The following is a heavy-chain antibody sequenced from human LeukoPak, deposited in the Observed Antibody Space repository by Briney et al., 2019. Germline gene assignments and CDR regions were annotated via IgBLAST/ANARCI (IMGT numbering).Heavy chain of an antibody. D-gene: IGHD2-21*02. CDR3: ARNPSLHIVVVTAIDY. V-gene: IGHV4-39*01. Sequence: PSETLSLTCSVSGDSISSSSYYWGWIRQPPGKGLEWIGNMNYSRRTYYNPHLKSRVTLSVDTSKNQFSLKLSSVTAAHTAVYYCARNPSLHIVVVTAIDYWGQGTLVTVSS. CDR2: MNYSRRT. CDR1: GDSISSSSYY. J-gene: IGHJ4*02.